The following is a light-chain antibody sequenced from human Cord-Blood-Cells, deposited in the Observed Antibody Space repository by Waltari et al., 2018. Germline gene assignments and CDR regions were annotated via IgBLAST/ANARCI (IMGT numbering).Light chain of an antibody. Sequence: DIQMTQSPSSLFASVGDRVTITCRASQSISSYLNWYQQKPGKAPKLLIYAASSLQSGVPSRFSGSGSGTDFTLTISSLQPEDFATYYCQQSYSTPPFFGQGTKLEIK. CDR2: AAS. J-gene: IGKJ2*01. CDR3: QQSYSTPPF. CDR1: QSISSY. V-gene: IGKV1-39*01.